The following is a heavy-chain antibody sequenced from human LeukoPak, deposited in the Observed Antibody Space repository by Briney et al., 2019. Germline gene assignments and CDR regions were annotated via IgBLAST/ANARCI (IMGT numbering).Heavy chain of an antibody. CDR2: TCDSCNTN. V-gene: IGHV3-48*01. CDR3: AREHYDSSFDY. J-gene: IGHJ4*02. D-gene: IGHD3-22*01. CDR1: GFTFSNFG. Sequence: PGGSLRLSCAASGFTFSNFGMNWVRQAPGKGLEWISYTCDSCNTNYYADSVEGRFTISRDNVKNSLYLQMNSLRAEDTAVCYCAREHYDSSFDYWGQGTLVTVST.